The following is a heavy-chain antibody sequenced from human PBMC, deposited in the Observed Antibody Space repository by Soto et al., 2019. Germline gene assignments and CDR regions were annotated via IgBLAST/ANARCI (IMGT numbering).Heavy chain of an antibody. Sequence: GGSLRLSCAASGFTFSSYGMHWVRQAPGKGLEWVAVISYDGSNKYYADSVKGRFTISRDNSKNTLYLQMNSLRVEDTAVYYCAKGGESYYDSSGRFDYWGQGTLVTVSS. V-gene: IGHV3-30*18. CDR3: AKGGESYYDSSGRFDY. CDR1: GFTFSSYG. CDR2: ISYDGSNK. J-gene: IGHJ4*02. D-gene: IGHD3-22*01.